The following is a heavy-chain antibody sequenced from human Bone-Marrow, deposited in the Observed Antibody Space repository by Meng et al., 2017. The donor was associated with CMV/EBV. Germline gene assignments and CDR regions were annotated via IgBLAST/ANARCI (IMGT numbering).Heavy chain of an antibody. J-gene: IGHJ5*01. CDR2: ISNSGAGT. D-gene: IGHD6-13*01. CDR3: AKGEGAGMAARVFDF. V-gene: IGHV3-23*01. CDR1: GFTFSSYG. Sequence: GGSLRLSCAASGFTFSSYGMHWVRQAPEKGLEWVATISNSGAGTYYADSVKGRFTISRDSSKNTVTLQMISLRAEDTAIYYCAKGEGAGMAARVFDFWGQGTPVTVSS.